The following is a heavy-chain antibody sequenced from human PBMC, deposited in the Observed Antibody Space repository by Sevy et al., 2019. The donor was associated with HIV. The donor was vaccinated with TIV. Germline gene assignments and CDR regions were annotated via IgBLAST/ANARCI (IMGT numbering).Heavy chain of an antibody. J-gene: IGHJ3*02. D-gene: IGHD3-22*01. Sequence: GGSLRLSCAASGFTFSSYSMNWVRQAPGKGLEWVSYISSSSSTIYYADSVKGRFTISRENAKNSLYLQMNSLRAEDTAVYYCARDDYYDSSGYYYGSAFDIWGQGTMVTVSS. CDR3: ARDDYYDSSGYYYGSAFDI. CDR2: ISSSSSTI. CDR1: GFTFSSYS. V-gene: IGHV3-48*01.